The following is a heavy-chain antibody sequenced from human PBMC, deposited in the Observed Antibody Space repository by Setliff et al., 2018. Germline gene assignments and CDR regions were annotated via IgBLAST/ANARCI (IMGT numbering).Heavy chain of an antibody. D-gene: IGHD6-6*01. CDR1: GESIRSNNW. V-gene: IGHV4-4*02. Sequence: SETLSLTCTVSGESIRSNNWWNWVRQPPGKGLEWIGEINHRGFTDYKPSLKSRLTMSVDTSRNQFSLNLGSVTAADTGVYYCARGRIAERPEAIDYWGQGTPVTVSS. CDR3: ARGRIAERPEAIDY. J-gene: IGHJ4*02. CDR2: INHRGFT.